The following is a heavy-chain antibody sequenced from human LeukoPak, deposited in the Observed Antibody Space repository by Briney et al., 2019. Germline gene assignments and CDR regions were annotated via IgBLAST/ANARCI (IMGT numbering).Heavy chain of an antibody. J-gene: IGHJ4*02. V-gene: IGHV3-7*05. Sequence: GGSLRLSCAASGFTLSTYWMSWVRQAPGKGLEWVAKIKQDGSDNYYVDSVKGRFTISRDNAKNSLHLQMSSLRAEDTAVYYCVRGITADYWGQGIQVTVSS. CDR1: GFTLSTYW. D-gene: IGHD5-18*01. CDR2: IKQDGSDN. CDR3: VRGITADY.